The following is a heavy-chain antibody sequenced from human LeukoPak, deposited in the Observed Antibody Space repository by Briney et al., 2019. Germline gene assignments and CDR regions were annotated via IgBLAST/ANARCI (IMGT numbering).Heavy chain of an antibody. Sequence: SETLSLTCTVSGGSISSYYWIWIRQPPGKGLEWIGYIYYSGSTNYNPSLKSRVTISVDKSKTQFSLKLSSVTAADTAVYYCAAHYYDSSGYYYGFDYWGQGTLVTVSS. CDR1: GGSISSYY. J-gene: IGHJ4*02. CDR3: AAHYYDSSGYYYGFDY. V-gene: IGHV4-59*08. D-gene: IGHD3-22*01. CDR2: IYYSGST.